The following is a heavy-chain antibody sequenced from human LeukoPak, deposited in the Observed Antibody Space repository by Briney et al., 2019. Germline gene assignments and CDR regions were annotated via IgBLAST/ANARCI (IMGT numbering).Heavy chain of an antibody. J-gene: IGHJ4*02. CDR2: INPSSSDK. CDR3: ARAAYSSGPDY. CDR1: GFTFSSYG. Sequence: PGGSLRLSCAASGFTFSSYGMHWVRQAPGKGLEWVSYINPSSSDKYYTDSVKGRFTISRDNAKNSLFLQLHGLRAEDTAVYYCARAAYSSGPDYWGQGTLVTVSS. D-gene: IGHD6-19*01. V-gene: IGHV3-48*01.